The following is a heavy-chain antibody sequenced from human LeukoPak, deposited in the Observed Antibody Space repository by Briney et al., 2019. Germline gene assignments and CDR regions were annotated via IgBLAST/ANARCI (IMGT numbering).Heavy chain of an antibody. D-gene: IGHD1-7*01. CDR2: IIPIFGTA. CDR1: GGTFSSYA. Sequence: GGSVKVSCKASGGTFSSYAISWVRQAPGQGLEWMGGIIPIFGTANYAQKFQGRVTVTADESTSTAYMELSSLRSEDTAVYYCARYRELYYPNWFDPWGQGTLVTVSS. J-gene: IGHJ5*02. CDR3: ARYRELYYPNWFDP. V-gene: IGHV1-69*13.